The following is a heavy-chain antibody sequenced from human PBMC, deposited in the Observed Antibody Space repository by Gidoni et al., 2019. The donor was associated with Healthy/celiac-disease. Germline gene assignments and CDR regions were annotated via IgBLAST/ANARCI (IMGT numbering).Heavy chain of an antibody. J-gene: IGHJ4*02. Sequence: QVQLVQSGAEVKQPGASVKVSCKASGYTFTGYYMHWVRQAPGQGLEWMGWINPNSGGTNYAQKFQGWVTMTRDTSISTAYMELSRLRSDDTAVYYCATGPAVAGTGGYFDYWGQGTLVTVSS. D-gene: IGHD6-19*01. V-gene: IGHV1-2*04. CDR2: INPNSGGT. CDR3: ATGPAVAGTGGYFDY. CDR1: GYTFTGYY.